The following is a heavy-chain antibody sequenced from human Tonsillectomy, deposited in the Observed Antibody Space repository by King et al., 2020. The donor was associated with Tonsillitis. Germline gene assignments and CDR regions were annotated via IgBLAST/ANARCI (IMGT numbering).Heavy chain of an antibody. CDR3: ARERRGNYFTFDV. J-gene: IGHJ3*01. CDR1: GFNFSDYF. Sequence: VQLVESGGGLVKPGGSLKLSCVASGFNFSDYFMSWIRQAPGKGLEWISYMSSSGSATYYADSVKGRITISRDNAKNSLHLQVNSLRVDDSAVYYCARERRGNYFTFDVWGQGTLIAVSS. CDR2: MSSSGSAT. V-gene: IGHV3-11*01. D-gene: IGHD2/OR15-2a*01.